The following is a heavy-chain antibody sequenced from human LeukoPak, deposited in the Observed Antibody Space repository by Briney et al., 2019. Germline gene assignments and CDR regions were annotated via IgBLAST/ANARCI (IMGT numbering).Heavy chain of an antibody. Sequence: GEYLKISCKGSGYSFTSYWIGWVRQMPGKCLEWMGIIYPGDSDPRYSPSFQGQVTISADKSISTAYLQWTSLKASDTAMYYCARRTDRSFWYLDYWGQGTLVTVSS. CDR3: ARRTDRSFWYLDY. CDR1: GYSFTSYW. J-gene: IGHJ4*02. V-gene: IGHV5-51*01. CDR2: IYPGDSDP.